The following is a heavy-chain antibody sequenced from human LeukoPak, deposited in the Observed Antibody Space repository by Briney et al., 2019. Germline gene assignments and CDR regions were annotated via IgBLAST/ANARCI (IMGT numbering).Heavy chain of an antibody. CDR3: ATLGWGDRARFDY. CDR2: CDREDGET. J-gene: IGHJ4*02. D-gene: IGHD2-21*02. V-gene: IGHV1-24*01. Sequence: ASVKVSCKVSGYTLTELSMHWVRQAPGKGLEWMGGCDREDGETIYAQKFQGRVTMTEDTSTDTAYMELSSLRSEDTAVYYCATLGWGDRARFDYWGQGTLVTVSS. CDR1: GYTLTELS.